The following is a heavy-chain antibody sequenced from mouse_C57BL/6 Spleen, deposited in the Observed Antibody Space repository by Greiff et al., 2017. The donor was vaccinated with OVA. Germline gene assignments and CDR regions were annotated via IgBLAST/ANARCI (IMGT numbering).Heavy chain of an antibody. J-gene: IGHJ3*01. CDR2: IHPNSGST. Sequence: VQLQQPGAELVKPGASVKLSCKASGYTFTSYWMHWVKQRPGQGLEWIGMIHPNSGSTNYNEKFKSKATLTVDKSSSTAYMQLSSLTSEDSAVYYCARGDYDYARFAYWGQGTLVTVSA. CDR3: ARGDYDYARFAY. CDR1: GYTFTSYW. D-gene: IGHD2-4*01. V-gene: IGHV1-64*01.